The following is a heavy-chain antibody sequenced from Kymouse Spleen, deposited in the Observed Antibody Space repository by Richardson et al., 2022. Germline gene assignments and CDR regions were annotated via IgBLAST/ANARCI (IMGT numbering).Heavy chain of an antibody. J-gene: IGHJ3*02. Sequence: QVQLQQWGAGLLKPSETLSLTCAVYGGSFSGYYWSWIRQPPGKGLEWIGEINHSGSTNYNPSLKSRVTISVDTSKNQFSLKLSSVTAADTAVYYCARVGAKDAFDIWGQGTMVTVSS. CDR3: ARVGAKDAFDI. V-gene: IGHV4-34*01. CDR1: GGSFSGYY. D-gene: IGHD1-26*01. CDR2: INHSGST.